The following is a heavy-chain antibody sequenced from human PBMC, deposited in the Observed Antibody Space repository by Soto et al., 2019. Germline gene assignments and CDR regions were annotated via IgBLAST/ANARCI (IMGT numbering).Heavy chain of an antibody. CDR3: ARDAHPLHRIVVVAASLDYYFDY. CDR1: GYTFTSYY. J-gene: IGHJ4*02. CDR2: INPSGGST. V-gene: IGHV1-46*03. Sequence: ASVTVSCTASGYTFTSYYMHWVRQAPGQGLEWMGIINPSGGSTSYAQKFQGRVTMTRDTSTSTVYMELSSLRSEDTAVYYCARDAHPLHRIVVVAASLDYYFDYWGQGTLVTVSS. D-gene: IGHD2-15*01.